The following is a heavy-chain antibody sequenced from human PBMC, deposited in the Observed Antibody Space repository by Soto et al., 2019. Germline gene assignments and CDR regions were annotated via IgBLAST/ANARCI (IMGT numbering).Heavy chain of an antibody. CDR1: GGPFSSYA. D-gene: IGHD3-22*01. V-gene: IGHV1-69*13. Sequence: TSVQVSCKASGGPFSSYAISWVRQAPGQGLEWMGGIIPIFGTANYAQKFQGRVTITADESTSTAYMELSSLRSEDTAVYYCARHYHYDSSGDYSGEHSSDDGMDVGGQGITLT. CDR3: ARHYHYDSSGDYSGEHSSDDGMDV. J-gene: IGHJ6*01. CDR2: IIPIFGTA.